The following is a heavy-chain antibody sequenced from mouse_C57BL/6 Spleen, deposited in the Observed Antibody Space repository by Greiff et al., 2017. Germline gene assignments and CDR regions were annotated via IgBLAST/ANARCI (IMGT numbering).Heavy chain of an antibody. J-gene: IGHJ3*01. CDR2: IYPGSGNT. D-gene: IGHD3-2*02. V-gene: IGHV1-66*01. Sequence: VQLQQSGPELVKPGASVKISCTASGYSFTSYYIHWVKQRPGQGLERIGWIYPGSGNTKYNEKFKGKATLTAGTSFSTADMQLGSLTSVDSAVYFCARGGTAQVAWFVYWGQGTLATVSA. CDR3: ARGGTAQVAWFVY. CDR1: GYSFTSYY.